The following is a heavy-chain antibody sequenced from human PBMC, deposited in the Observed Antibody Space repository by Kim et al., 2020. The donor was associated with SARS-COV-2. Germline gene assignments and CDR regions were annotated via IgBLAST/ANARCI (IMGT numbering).Heavy chain of an antibody. D-gene: IGHD1-26*01. J-gene: IGHJ4*02. V-gene: IGHV3-30*04. CDR3: ARDLLLYYFDY. Sequence: GGSLRLSCAASGFTFSSYAMHWVRQAPGKGLEWVAVISYDGSNKYYVDSVKGRFTISRDNSKNTLYLQMNSLRAEDTAVYYCARDLLLYYFDYWGQGTLVNVSS. CDR1: GFTFSSYA. CDR2: ISYDGSNK.